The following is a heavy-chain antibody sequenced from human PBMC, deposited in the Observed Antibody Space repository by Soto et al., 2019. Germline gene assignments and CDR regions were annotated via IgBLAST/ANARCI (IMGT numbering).Heavy chain of an antibody. D-gene: IGHD6-19*01. CDR1: GDSYSISTYS. V-gene: IGHV4-30-2*01. Sequence: TLSLTCNMSGDSYSISTYSWSWIRQPPGKALQWIGFIYQSGVTSYNPSLASRVSISLDRSNNQCSLKLKSVTAADTAGYFCAGMPYTSGLRFDPWGPGTLVTVSS. CDR2: IYQSGVT. CDR3: AGMPYTSGLRFDP. J-gene: IGHJ5*02.